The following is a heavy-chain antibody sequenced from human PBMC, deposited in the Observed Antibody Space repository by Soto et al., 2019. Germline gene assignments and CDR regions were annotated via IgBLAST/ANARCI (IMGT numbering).Heavy chain of an antibody. V-gene: IGHV3-33*08. CDR1: GFTFSGSA. CDR2: IRNDGSDK. CDR3: ARAPRMAPFDI. Sequence: GGSLRLSCEASGFTFSGSAIHWVRQAPGKGLEWVALIRNDGSDKYYAESVTGRFTISRDNSKNTVYLQMNSLRAEDTALYFCARAPRMAPFDIWGQGTMVTVSS. J-gene: IGHJ3*02.